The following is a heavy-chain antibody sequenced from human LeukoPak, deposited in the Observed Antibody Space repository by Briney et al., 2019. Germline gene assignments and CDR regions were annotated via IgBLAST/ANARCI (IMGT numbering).Heavy chain of an antibody. CDR1: GFTFSSYG. V-gene: IGHV3-33*01. CDR2: IWYDGSNE. CDR3: ARFSGSYPGYFVP. D-gene: IGHD1-26*01. J-gene: IGHJ5*02. Sequence: GGSLRLSCGASGFTFSSYGMHWVRQAPGKGREWLAVIWYDGSNEYYADSVKGRLTISRDNSKNTLFLQMNSLRADDTAVYYCARFSGSYPGYFVPWGQGTLVTVSS.